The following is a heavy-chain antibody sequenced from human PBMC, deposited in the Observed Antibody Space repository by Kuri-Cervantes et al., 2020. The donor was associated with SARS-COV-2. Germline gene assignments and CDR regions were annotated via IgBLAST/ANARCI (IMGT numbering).Heavy chain of an antibody. D-gene: IGHD3-22*01. Sequence: SVKVSCKASGGTFSSYAISWVRQAPGQGLEWMGRIIPILGTANYAQKFQGRVTITADKSTSTAYMELSSLRSEDTAVYYCARDAQPSTFDRYYDSSGYYYGVAFDIWGQGTMVTVSS. CDR3: ARDAQPSTFDRYYDSSGYYYGVAFDI. CDR2: IIPILGTA. J-gene: IGHJ3*02. CDR1: GGTFSSYA. V-gene: IGHV1-69*04.